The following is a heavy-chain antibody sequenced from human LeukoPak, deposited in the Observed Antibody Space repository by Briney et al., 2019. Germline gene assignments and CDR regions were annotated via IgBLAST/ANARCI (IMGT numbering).Heavy chain of an antibody. V-gene: IGHV3-30*18. CDR3: AKVLGQWLANDAFDI. CDR2: ISYDGSNK. D-gene: IGHD6-19*01. Sequence: PGGSLRLSCAASGFTFSSYGMYWVRQAPGKGLEWVAVISYDGSNKYYADSVKGRFTISRDNSKNTLYLQMNSLRAEDTAVYYCAKVLGQWLANDAFDIWGQGTMVTVSS. CDR1: GFTFSSYG. J-gene: IGHJ3*02.